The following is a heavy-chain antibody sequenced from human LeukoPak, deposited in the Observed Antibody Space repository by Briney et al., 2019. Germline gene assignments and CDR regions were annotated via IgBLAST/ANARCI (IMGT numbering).Heavy chain of an antibody. V-gene: IGHV1-18*01. CDR1: GYTFTSYG. CDR2: ISSYNGNT. J-gene: IGHJ5*02. CDR3: ARDRGSGYCSSTSCYKPYNWFDP. D-gene: IGHD2-2*02. Sequence: GASVKVSFKASGYTFTSYGISWVRQAPGQGLEWMGWISSYNGNTNYAQKLQGRVTMTTDTSTSTAYMELRSLRYDDTAVYYCARDRGSGYCSSTSCYKPYNWFDPWGQGTLVTVSS.